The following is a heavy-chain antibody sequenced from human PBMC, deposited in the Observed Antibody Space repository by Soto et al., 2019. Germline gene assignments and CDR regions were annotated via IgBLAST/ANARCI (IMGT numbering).Heavy chain of an antibody. CDR1: GYTFTSYG. J-gene: IGHJ4*02. V-gene: IGHV1-18*01. Sequence: QVQLVQSGAEVKKPGASVKVSCKASGYTFTSYGISWVRQAPGQGLEWMGWISAYNGNTNYAQTLQGRVTMTTDTSTSTAYMELKSLRSDDTAVYYCARVWYYDILTGKYGPRYYFDYWGQGTLVTVSS. D-gene: IGHD3-9*01. CDR2: ISAYNGNT. CDR3: ARVWYYDILTGKYGPRYYFDY.